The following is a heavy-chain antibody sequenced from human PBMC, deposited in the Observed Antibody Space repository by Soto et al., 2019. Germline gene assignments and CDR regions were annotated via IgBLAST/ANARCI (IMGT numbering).Heavy chain of an antibody. CDR2: INHSGST. V-gene: IGHV4-34*01. D-gene: IGHD6-19*01. Sequence: TLSLTCAVYGGSFSGYYWSWIRQPPGKGLEWIGEINHSGSTNYNPSLKSRVTISVDTSKNQFSLKLSSVTAADTAVYYCARAYSSGWSPLDYWGQGTLVTVSS. J-gene: IGHJ4*02. CDR1: GGSFSGYY. CDR3: ARAYSSGWSPLDY.